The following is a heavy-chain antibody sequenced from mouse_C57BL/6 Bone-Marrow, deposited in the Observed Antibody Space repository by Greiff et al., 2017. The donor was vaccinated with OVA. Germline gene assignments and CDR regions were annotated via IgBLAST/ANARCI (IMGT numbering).Heavy chain of an antibody. Sequence: VQLQQSGPVLVKPGASVKMSCKASVYTFTDYYMNWVKQSHGKSLEWIGVINPYNGGTSYNQKFKGKATLTVDKSSSTAYMELNSLTSEDSAVYYCARVTGSYFDYWGQGTTLTVSS. V-gene: IGHV1-19*01. CDR3: ARVTGSYFDY. CDR1: VYTFTDYY. CDR2: INPYNGGT. D-gene: IGHD4-1*01. J-gene: IGHJ2*01.